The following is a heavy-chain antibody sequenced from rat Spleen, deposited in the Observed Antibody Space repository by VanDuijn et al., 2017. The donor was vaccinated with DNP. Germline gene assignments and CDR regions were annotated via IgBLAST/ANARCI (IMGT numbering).Heavy chain of an antibody. D-gene: IGHD1-9*01. CDR3: ASLPYYGYNGNY. J-gene: IGHJ2*01. Sequence: QVQLKESGPGLVQPSQPLSLTCTVSGFSLTSYHVHWVRQPPGKGLEWMGVIWNTGVTRFNSALKSRLSISKDTSKSQVFLKVNSLQTEDTATYYCASLPYYGYNGNYWGQGVMVTVSS. CDR2: IWNTGVT. CDR1: GFSLTSYH. V-gene: IGHV2-41*01.